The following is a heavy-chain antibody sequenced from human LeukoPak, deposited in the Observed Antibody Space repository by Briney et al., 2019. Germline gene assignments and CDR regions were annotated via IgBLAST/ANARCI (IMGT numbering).Heavy chain of an antibody. CDR3: ARGSIAAAGTRVSWFDP. D-gene: IGHD6-13*01. CDR1: GGSISSYY. Sequence: KPSETLSLTCTVSGGSISSYYWSWIRQPPGKGLEWIGYIYYSGSTNYNPSLKSRVTISVDTSKNQFSLKLSSVTAADTAVYYCARGSIAAAGTRVSWFDPWGQGTLVTVSS. J-gene: IGHJ5*02. V-gene: IGHV4-59*01. CDR2: IYYSGST.